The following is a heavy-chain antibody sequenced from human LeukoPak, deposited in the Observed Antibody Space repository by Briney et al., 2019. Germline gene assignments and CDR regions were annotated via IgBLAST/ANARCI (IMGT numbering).Heavy chain of an antibody. CDR2: IKSKTDDGTT. D-gene: IGHD2-2*01. CDR1: GFTLSNAW. J-gene: IGHJ4*02. CDR3: TTGYCSSTSCWYYFDR. V-gene: IGHV3-15*01. Sequence: PGGSLRLSCAASGFTLSNAWISWFRQAPGKGLEWGGHIKSKTDDGTTDYAAPVKGRFTISRDDSKNTLYLQMNGLKAEDTGVYYCTTGYCSSTSCWYYFDRWGQGTLVTVSS.